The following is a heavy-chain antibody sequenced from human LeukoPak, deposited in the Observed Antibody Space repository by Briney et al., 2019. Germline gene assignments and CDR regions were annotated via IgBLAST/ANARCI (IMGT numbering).Heavy chain of an antibody. CDR1: GFSFSSYW. J-gene: IGHJ4*02. CDR3: ARGRDTRIFDY. Sequence: GGSLRLSCEGSGFSFSSYWMTWVRLSPGKGPEWVANIKQDESERYTVDSVKGRFTISRDNAKNSLYLQMNSLRAEDTAVYYCARGRDTRIFDYWGQGTLVTVSS. CDR2: IKQDESER. D-gene: IGHD2/OR15-2a*01. V-gene: IGHV3-7*03.